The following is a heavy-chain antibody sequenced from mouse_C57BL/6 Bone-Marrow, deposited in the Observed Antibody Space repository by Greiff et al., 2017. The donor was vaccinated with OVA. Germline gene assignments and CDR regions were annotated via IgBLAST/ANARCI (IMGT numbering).Heavy chain of an antibody. J-gene: IGHJ4*01. CDR2: IYHRSGNT. CDR3: ARWSPAMDY. V-gene: IGHV1-81*01. CDR1: GYTFTSYG. Sequence: QVQLKESGAELARPGASVKLSCKASGYTFTSYGISWVKQRTGQGLEWIGEIYHRSGNTYYNEKFKGKATLTADKSSSTAYMELRSLTSEDAAVYFCARWSPAMDYWGQGTSVTVSS.